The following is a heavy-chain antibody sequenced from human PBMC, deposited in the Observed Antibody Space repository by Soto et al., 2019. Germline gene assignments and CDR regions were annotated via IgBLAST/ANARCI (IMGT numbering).Heavy chain of an antibody. CDR1: GYTFASDS. CDR2: INAGNGNT. Sequence: QVQLVQSGAEVKKPGASVKVSCKASGYTFASDSIHWVRQAPGQRLEWMGWINAGNGNTKYSQKFQGRVTITRDTSASTAYMALSSLRSEDTAVYYCARARAGSGCSDYWGQGTLVTVSS. D-gene: IGHD6-19*01. CDR3: ARARAGSGCSDY. J-gene: IGHJ4*02. V-gene: IGHV1-3*01.